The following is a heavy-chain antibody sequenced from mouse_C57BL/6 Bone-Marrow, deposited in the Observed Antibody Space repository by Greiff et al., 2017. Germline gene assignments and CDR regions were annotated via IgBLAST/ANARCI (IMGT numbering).Heavy chain of an antibody. Sequence: VQLQQPGAELVKPGASVTVSCKASGYTFTSYWMHWVKQRPGQGLEWIGRIHPSDSDTNYNQKLKGKAKLTVDKSSRTAYMQLSSLTSEDSAVYYCALVYSNYVGFAYWGQGSLVTVST. CDR1: GYTFTSYW. V-gene: IGHV1-74*01. CDR3: ALVYSNYVGFAY. J-gene: IGHJ3*01. D-gene: IGHD2-5*01. CDR2: IHPSDSDT.